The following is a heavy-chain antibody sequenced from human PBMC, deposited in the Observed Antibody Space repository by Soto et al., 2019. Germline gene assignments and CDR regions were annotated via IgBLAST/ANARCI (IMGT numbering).Heavy chain of an antibody. V-gene: IGHV3-15*01. CDR3: TALVYVWGSYRRNETIDY. CDR1: VFTFSNAW. CDR2: IKSKTDGGTT. J-gene: IGHJ4*02. Sequence: PVGSLRLSCASSVFTFSNAWMSCVRHAPGKGLEWVGRIKSKTDGGTTDYAAPVKGRFTISRDDSKNTLYLQMNSLKTEDTAVYYCTALVYVWGSYRRNETIDYWGQGTLVNVSS. D-gene: IGHD3-16*02.